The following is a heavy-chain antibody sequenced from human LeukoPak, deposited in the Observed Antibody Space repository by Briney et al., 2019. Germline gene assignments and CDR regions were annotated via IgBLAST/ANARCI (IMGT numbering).Heavy chain of an antibody. CDR2: IYYSGST. Sequence: SETLSLTCTVSGGSISSSSYYWGWIRQPPGKGLEWIGSIYYSGSTYYNPSLKSRVTISVDTSKNQFSLKLSSVTAADTAVYYCARGGYSYGYPANWFDPWGQGTLVTVSS. J-gene: IGHJ5*02. CDR1: GGSISSSSYY. D-gene: IGHD5-18*01. CDR3: ARGGYSYGYPANWFDP. V-gene: IGHV4-39*07.